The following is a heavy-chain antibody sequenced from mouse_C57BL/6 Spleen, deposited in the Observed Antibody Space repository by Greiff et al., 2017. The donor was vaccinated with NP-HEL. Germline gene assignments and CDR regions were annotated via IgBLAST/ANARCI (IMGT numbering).Heavy chain of an antibody. CDR2: IYPSDSET. J-gene: IGHJ3*01. Sequence: QVQLQQPGAELVRPGSSVKLSCKASGYTFTSYWMDWVKQRPGQGLEWIGNIYPSDSETHYNQKFKDKATLTVDKSSSTAYMQLSSLTSEDSAVFYWARLGSTGGPWFAYWGQGTLVTVSA. CDR1: GYTFTSYW. V-gene: IGHV1-61*01. CDR3: ARLGSTGGPWFAY.